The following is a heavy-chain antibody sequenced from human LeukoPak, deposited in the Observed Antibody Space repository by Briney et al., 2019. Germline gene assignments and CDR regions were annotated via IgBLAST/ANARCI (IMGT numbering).Heavy chain of an antibody. D-gene: IGHD3-3*01. J-gene: IGHJ4*02. Sequence: ASVKVSCKASGYTFTSYGISWVRQAPGQGLEWMGWISAYNGNTNYARKLQGRVTMTTDTSTSTAYMELRSLRSDDTAVYYCARGPSITIFGVVIISADFDYWGQGTLVTVSP. CDR3: ARGPSITIFGVVIISADFDY. CDR2: ISAYNGNT. V-gene: IGHV1-18*01. CDR1: GYTFTSYG.